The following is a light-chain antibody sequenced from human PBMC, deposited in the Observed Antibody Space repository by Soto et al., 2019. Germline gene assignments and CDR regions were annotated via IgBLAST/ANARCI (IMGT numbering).Light chain of an antibody. CDR2: GES. J-gene: IGKJ4*01. Sequence: LTHCPSPLSLSPGEGATLSFRASQGLXTYLAWYKAKPGQAPRLISSGESSRANGIPDRFSGSGSGRDFTLTLSRLEPEDFAVYYCQQYGSSPKLTFGGGTKVDI. CDR3: QQYGSSPKLT. V-gene: IGKV3-20*01. CDR1: QGLXTY.